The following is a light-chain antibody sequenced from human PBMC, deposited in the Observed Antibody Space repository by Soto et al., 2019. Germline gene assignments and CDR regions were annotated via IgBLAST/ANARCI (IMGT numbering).Light chain of an antibody. Sequence: DIQMTQSPSSLSASVGARVTITCRASQSISSYLNWYPRKPGKAPNLLIYTTSNLQSGVPSRFSGSGSGTDFTLTISSLQPEDFATYFCQQSYSTPWTFGQGTKGESK. J-gene: IGKJ1*01. CDR2: TTS. CDR3: QQSYSTPWT. V-gene: IGKV1-39*01. CDR1: QSISSY.